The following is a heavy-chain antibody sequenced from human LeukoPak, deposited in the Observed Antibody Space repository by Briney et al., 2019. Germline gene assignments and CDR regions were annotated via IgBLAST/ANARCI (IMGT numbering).Heavy chain of an antibody. CDR3: ARDQVPYYYDSSGPPGY. D-gene: IGHD3-22*01. Sequence: PGRSLRLSCAASGFTFSSYAMHWVRQAPGKGLEWVAVISYDGSNKYYADSVKGRFTISRDNSKNTLYLQMNSLRAEDTAVYYCARDQVPYYYDSSGPPGYWGQGTLVTVSS. V-gene: IGHV3-30-3*01. J-gene: IGHJ4*02. CDR1: GFTFSSYA. CDR2: ISYDGSNK.